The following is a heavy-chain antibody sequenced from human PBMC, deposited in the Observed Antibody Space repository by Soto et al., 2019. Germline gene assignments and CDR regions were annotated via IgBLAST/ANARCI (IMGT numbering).Heavy chain of an antibody. CDR2: INWNGGST. Sequence: PGGSLRLSCAASGFTFDDYGMSWARQAPGKGLEWVSGINWNGGSTGYADSVKGRFTISRDNAKNSLYLQMNSLRAEDTALYYCAREGHPEYSSSYCFDYWGQGTLVTVSS. V-gene: IGHV3-20*04. CDR3: AREGHPEYSSSYCFDY. J-gene: IGHJ4*02. D-gene: IGHD6-6*01. CDR1: GFTFDDYG.